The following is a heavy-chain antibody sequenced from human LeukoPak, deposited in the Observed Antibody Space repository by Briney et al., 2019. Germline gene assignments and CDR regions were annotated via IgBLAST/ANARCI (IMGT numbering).Heavy chain of an antibody. J-gene: IGHJ4*02. CDR3: ARDLHSSGWYYFDY. CDR2: ISTYNGNT. CDR1: GYTFTRYG. Sequence: ASVKVSCKASGYTFTRYGISWVRQAPGQGLEWMGWISTYNGNTKYAQKLLGRVTMTTDTSTSTAYMELRSLRSDDTAVYYCARDLHSSGWYYFDYWGQGTLVTVSS. V-gene: IGHV1-18*01. D-gene: IGHD6-19*01.